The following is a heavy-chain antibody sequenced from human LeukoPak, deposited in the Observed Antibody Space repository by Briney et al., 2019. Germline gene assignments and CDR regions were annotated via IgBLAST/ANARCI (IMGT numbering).Heavy chain of an antibody. CDR2: IKQDESEK. Sequence: GGSLRVSCAASGFSLSRYWMSWVRQAPGEGLEWVANIKQDESEKDYVDSVKGRFTISRDNAKNSLYLQMNSLRAEDTAVYYCAKDLMRDRWFGESWGQGTLVTVSS. D-gene: IGHD3-10*01. V-gene: IGHV3-7*01. J-gene: IGHJ1*01. CDR1: GFSLSRYW. CDR3: AKDLMRDRWFGES.